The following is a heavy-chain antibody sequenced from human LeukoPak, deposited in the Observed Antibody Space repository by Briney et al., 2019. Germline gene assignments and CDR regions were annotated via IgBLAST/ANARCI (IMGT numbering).Heavy chain of an antibody. J-gene: IGHJ4*02. Sequence: GGSLGLSCAASGFTFSSYEMNWVRQAPGKGLEWVSYISSSGSTIYYADSVKGRFTISRDNAKNSLYLQMNSLRAEDTAVYYCARADSSGWGSLDYWGQGTLATVSS. CDR3: ARADSSGWGSLDY. V-gene: IGHV3-48*03. CDR2: ISSSGSTI. D-gene: IGHD6-19*01. CDR1: GFTFSSYE.